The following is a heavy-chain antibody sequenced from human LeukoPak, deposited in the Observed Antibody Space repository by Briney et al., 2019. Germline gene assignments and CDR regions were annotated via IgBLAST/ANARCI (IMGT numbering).Heavy chain of an antibody. CDR1: GGSISSYY. J-gene: IGHJ4*02. D-gene: IGHD1-20*01. V-gene: IGHV4-59*08. CDR2: IYYSGST. Sequence: SETLSLTCTVSGGSISSYYWSWIRQPPGKGLEWIGYIYYSGSTNYNPSLKSRVTISVDMSKNQFSLKLSSVTAADTAVYYCARHNWNDSGFDYWGQGTLVTVSS. CDR3: ARHNWNDSGFDY.